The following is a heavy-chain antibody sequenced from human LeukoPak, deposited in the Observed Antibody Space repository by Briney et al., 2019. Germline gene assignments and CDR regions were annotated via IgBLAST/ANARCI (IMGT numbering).Heavy chain of an antibody. V-gene: IGHV6-1*01. Sequence: SQTLSLTCAISGDSVSSNNAAWNWIRQSPSRGLEWLGRTYYRSKWYNDYAVSVKSRITINPDTSKNQFSLQLNSVTPEDTAVYYCARRTYYYDSSGYYYYYYYGMDVWGQGTTVTVSS. CDR2: TYYRSKWYN. J-gene: IGHJ6*02. D-gene: IGHD3-22*01. CDR1: GDSVSSNNAA. CDR3: ARRTYYYDSSGYYYYYYYGMDV.